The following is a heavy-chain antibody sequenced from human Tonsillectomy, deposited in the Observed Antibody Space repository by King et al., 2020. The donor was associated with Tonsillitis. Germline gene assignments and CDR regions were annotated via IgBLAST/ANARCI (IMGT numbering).Heavy chain of an antibody. J-gene: IGHJ4*02. V-gene: IGHV3-30*18. CDR1: GFTFSSYG. CDR3: AKDSGGSNDY. CDR2: ISYDGSNK. D-gene: IGHD3-10*01. Sequence: VQLVESGGGVVQPGRSLTLSCAASGFTFSSYGMHWVRQAPGKGLEWVAVISYDGSNKYYADSVKGRFTISRDNSKNTLYLQMNSLRAEDMAVYYCAKDSGGSNDYWGQGTLVTVSS.